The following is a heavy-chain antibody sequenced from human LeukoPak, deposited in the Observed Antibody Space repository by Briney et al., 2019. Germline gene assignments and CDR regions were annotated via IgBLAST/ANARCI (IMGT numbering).Heavy chain of an antibody. CDR2: ISGSGGST. J-gene: IGHJ4*02. CDR3: ARELFDFDY. D-gene: IGHD3-10*01. V-gene: IGHV3-23*01. CDR1: GFTFSNYT. Sequence: GGSLRLSCVASGFTFSNYTMSWVRQAPGKGLEWVSAISGSGGSTYYADSVKGRFTISRDNPKNTLYLQMNSLRAEDTAIYYCARELFDFDYWGQGTLVTVSS.